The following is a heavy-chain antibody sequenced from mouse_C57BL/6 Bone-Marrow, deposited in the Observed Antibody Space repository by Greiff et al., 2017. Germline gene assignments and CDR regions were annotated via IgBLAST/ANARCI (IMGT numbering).Heavy chain of an antibody. CDR2: IYPRSGNT. CDR3: ARDITTVVAPSIDMDY. J-gene: IGHJ4*01. CDR1: GYTFTSYG. Sequence: QVHVKQSGAELARPGASVKLSCKASGYTFTSYGISWVKQRTGQGLEWIGEIYPRSGNTYYNEKFKGKATLTADKSASTAYMELRNMTSEDSAVYYCARDITTVVAPSIDMDYRGQGASVTVAS. D-gene: IGHD1-1*01. V-gene: IGHV1-81*01.